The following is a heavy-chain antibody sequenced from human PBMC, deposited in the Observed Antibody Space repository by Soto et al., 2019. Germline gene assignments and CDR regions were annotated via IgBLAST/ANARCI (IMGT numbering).Heavy chain of an antibody. V-gene: IGHV4-31*03. J-gene: IGHJ4*02. D-gene: IGHD1-26*01. CDR3: ARRIVGATTGYLDY. CDR2: IYYSGST. CDR1: GCSISSGGYY. Sequence: PXETLSLTCTVSGCSISSGGYYWSWIRQHPGKGLEWIGYIYYSGSTYYNPSLKSRVTISVDTSKNQFSLKLSSVTAADTAVYYCARRIVGATTGYLDYWGQGTLVTVSS.